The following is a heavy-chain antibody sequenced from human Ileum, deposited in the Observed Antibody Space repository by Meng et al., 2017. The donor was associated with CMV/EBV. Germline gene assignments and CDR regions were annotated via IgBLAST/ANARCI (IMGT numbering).Heavy chain of an antibody. CDR3: ARFRIAALGNLFDP. CDR1: GASISSGDYY. D-gene: IGHD6-13*01. V-gene: IGHV4-30-4*08. Sequence: VQLQGPGPGLVKPSQTLSLSCTVSGASISSGDYYWSWIRQPPGKGLEWIGYIFFSGNTYYNLSLNNRVIISIDTPRNQFSLKVDSVTAADTAVYYCARFRIAALGNLFDPWGHGTLVTVSS. J-gene: IGHJ5*02. CDR2: IFFSGNT.